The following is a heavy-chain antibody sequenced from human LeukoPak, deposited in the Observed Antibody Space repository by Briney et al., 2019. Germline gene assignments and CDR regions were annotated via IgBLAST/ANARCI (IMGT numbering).Heavy chain of an antibody. J-gene: IGHJ4*02. CDR1: GGSISSCY. V-gene: IGHV4-59*08. D-gene: IGHD3-22*01. CDR2: IYYSGST. Sequence: KTSETLSLTCTVSGGSISSCYWSWIRQPPGKGLEWIGYIYYSGSTNYNPSLKSRVTISVDTSKNQFSLKLSSVTAADTAVYYCARSTYYYDSSGYYGALDYWGQGTLVTVSS. CDR3: ARSTYYYDSSGYYGALDY.